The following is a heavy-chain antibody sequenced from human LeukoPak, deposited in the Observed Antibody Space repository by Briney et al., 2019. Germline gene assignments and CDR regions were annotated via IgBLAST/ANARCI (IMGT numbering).Heavy chain of an antibody. Sequence: SETLSLTCNVSGGSMSSYYWNWIRRPPGKGLEWIGYIYYSGSPTYNPSLQSRVTISVDTSKNQFSLKLSSVTAADTAVYYCARGRSGFGGNSDYWGQGTLVTVSS. J-gene: IGHJ4*02. D-gene: IGHD4-23*01. CDR1: GGSMSSYY. CDR3: ARGRSGFGGNSDY. V-gene: IGHV4-59*01. CDR2: IYYSGSP.